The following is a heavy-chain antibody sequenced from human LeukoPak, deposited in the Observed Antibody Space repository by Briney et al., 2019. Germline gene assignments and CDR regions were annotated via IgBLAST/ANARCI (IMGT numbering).Heavy chain of an antibody. CDR1: GYSFTSYW. J-gene: IGHJ4*02. CDR2: IDPSDSYT. CDR3: ASSDPFYDSSGYLFDY. Sequence: GESLKISCKGSGYSFTSYWISWVRQMPGKGLEWMGRIDPSDSYTNYSPSFQGHVTISADKSISTAYLQWSSLKSSDTAMYYCASSDPFYDSSGYLFDYWGQGTLVTVSS. D-gene: IGHD3-22*01. V-gene: IGHV5-10-1*01.